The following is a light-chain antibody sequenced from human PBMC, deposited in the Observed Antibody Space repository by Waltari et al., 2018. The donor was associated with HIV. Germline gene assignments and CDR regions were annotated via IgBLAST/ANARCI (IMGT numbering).Light chain of an antibody. V-gene: IGKV3-11*01. J-gene: IGKJ5*01. Sequence: EIVLTQSPATLSLSPGERATLSCRASQSVSSYLAWYQQKPGQAPRLLIYDASNRATGSAARFSGSGSGTDVTLTISSLESEDFAVDYCQQRSNWPQITFGQGTRLEIK. CDR1: QSVSSY. CDR2: DAS. CDR3: QQRSNWPQIT.